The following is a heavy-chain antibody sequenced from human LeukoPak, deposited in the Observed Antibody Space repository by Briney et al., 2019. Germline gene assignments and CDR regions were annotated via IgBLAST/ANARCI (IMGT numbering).Heavy chain of an antibody. V-gene: IGHV3-53*01. CDR3: ARVRGLNYGFLAY. D-gene: IGHD3-10*01. J-gene: IGHJ4*02. Sequence: PGGSLRLSCAASGFLVSSDSMSWVRQAPGKGLEWVSGIYSSDSTYYTDSVKGRFTISRDNSKNTLFLQMSSLRAEDTAVYYCARVRGLNYGFLAYWGQGTLVTVSS. CDR1: GFLVSSDS. CDR2: IYSSDST.